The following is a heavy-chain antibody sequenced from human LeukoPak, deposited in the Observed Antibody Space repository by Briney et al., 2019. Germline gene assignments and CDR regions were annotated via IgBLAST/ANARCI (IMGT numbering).Heavy chain of an antibody. Sequence: ASVKVSCKASGYTFTSYAMNWVRQAPGQGLEWMGGFDPEDGETIYAQKFQGRVTMTEDTSTDTAYMELSSLRSEDTAVYYCATGQHYYGSGSYDYWGQGTLVTVSS. CDR3: ATGQHYYGSGSYDY. D-gene: IGHD3-10*01. J-gene: IGHJ4*02. CDR2: FDPEDGET. CDR1: GYTFTSYA. V-gene: IGHV1-24*01.